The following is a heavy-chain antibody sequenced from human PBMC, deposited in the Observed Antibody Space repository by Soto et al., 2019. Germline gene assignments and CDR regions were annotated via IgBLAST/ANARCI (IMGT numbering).Heavy chain of an antibody. CDR3: AKPTRGGIAVAGMDV. CDR2: ISGSGGST. Sequence: GGSLRLSCAASGFTFSSYAMSWVRQAPGKGLEWVSAISGSGGSTYYADSVKGRFTISRDNSKNTLYLQMNSLRAEDTAVYYCAKPTRGGIAVAGMDVWGKGTTVTSP. J-gene: IGHJ6*03. V-gene: IGHV3-23*01. CDR1: GFTFSSYA. D-gene: IGHD6-19*01.